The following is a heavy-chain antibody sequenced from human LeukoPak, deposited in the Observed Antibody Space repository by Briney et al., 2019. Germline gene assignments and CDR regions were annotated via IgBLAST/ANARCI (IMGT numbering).Heavy chain of an antibody. CDR2: IYYSWGM. CDR1: GSSITSDYF. D-gene: IGHD1-1*01. CDR3: ARNVTAGFFDY. V-gene: IGHV4-38-2*01. Sequence: NPSETLSLTCAVSGSSITSDYFWGWIRQPPGKGLEWIATIYYSWGMYFNPSLKSRVTISLDASKNQFSLKTTSLTAADTAIYYCARNVTAGFFDYWGQGILVTVSS. J-gene: IGHJ4*02.